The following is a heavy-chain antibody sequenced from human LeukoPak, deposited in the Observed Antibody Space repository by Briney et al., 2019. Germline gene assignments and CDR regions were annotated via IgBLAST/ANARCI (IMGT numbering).Heavy chain of an antibody. V-gene: IGHV7-4-1*02. D-gene: IGHD6-19*01. CDR3: ARDHSSGWYGAIYYYYYYYMDV. CDR1: GYTFTSYA. CDR2: INTNTGNP. J-gene: IGHJ6*03. Sequence: ASVKVSCKASGYTFTSYAMNWVRQAPGQGLEWMGWINTNTGNPTYAQGFTGRFVFSLDTSVSTAYLQISSLKAEDTAVYCCARDHSSGWYGAIYYYYYYYMDVWGKGTTVTVSS.